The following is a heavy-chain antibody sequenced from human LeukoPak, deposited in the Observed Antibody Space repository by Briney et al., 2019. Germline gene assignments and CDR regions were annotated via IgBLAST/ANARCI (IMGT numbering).Heavy chain of an antibody. CDR3: ARDPGYCSGGSCYLD. Sequence: ASVKVSCKASGYTFTGYHMHWVRQAPGQGLEWMGWINPNSGGTNYAQKFQGRVTMTRYTSISTAYMELSRLRSDDTAVYYCARDPGYCSGGSCYLDWGQGTLVTVSS. CDR1: GYTFTGYH. V-gene: IGHV1-2*02. J-gene: IGHJ4*02. CDR2: INPNSGGT. D-gene: IGHD2-15*01.